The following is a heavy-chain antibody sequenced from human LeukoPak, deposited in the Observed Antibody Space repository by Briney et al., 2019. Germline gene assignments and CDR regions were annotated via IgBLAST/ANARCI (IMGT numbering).Heavy chain of an antibody. CDR2: SSHTGDIT. V-gene: IGHV4-34*01. CDR1: GGSFSNYY. CDR3: ARVPDVTARPCDT. D-gene: IGHD2-21*02. J-gene: IGHJ5*02. Sequence: SETLSLPCAVYGGSFSNYYWTWIRQTPGRGHEWIGESSHTGDITNYNPSLKSRATIFVDSSKKQFSRRVTSVTAADTGIYYCARVPDVTARPCDTWGPGISVTVSS.